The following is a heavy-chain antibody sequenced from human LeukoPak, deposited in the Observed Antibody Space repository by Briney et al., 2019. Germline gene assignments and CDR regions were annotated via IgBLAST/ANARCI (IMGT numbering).Heavy chain of an antibody. CDR3: AKDGGSSWYLDY. Sequence: GRSLRLSCAASGFTFSSYDMIWVRQAPGKGLEWVSTITGSGGSIYYADSVKGRFTISRDNSKNTLYLQMNSLRDEDTAVYHCAKDGGSSWYLDYWGQGTLVTVSS. CDR1: GFTFSSYD. J-gene: IGHJ4*02. D-gene: IGHD6-13*01. V-gene: IGHV3-23*01. CDR2: ITGSGGSI.